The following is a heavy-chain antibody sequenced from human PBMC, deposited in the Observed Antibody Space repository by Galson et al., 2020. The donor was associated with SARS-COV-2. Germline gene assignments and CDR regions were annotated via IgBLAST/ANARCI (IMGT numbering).Heavy chain of an antibody. V-gene: IGHV1-18*01. Sequence: ASGYTISTYAISWVRRAPGQGLEWMGWISTYNGDTNYAPKFQGRVTMTTDTSANSVYMELRNLRSDDTATYYCARDGQIGYDYRAVGYWGQGTLVTVAS. CDR2: ISTYNGDT. D-gene: IGHD5-12*01. CDR3: ARDGQIGYDYRAVGY. J-gene: IGHJ4*02. CDR1: GYTISTYA.